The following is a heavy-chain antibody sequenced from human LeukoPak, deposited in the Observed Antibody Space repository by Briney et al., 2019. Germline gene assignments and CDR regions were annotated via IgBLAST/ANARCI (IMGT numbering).Heavy chain of an antibody. CDR1: GDSIRNYY. Sequence: SETLSLTCSVSGDSIRNYYWSWIRQPAGKGLEWIGRIYTSVTTDYNPSLKSRLTMSVDTSRNHFSVKLTSVTAADTAVYYCARESKSYDGSGYHHDCWGQGALVTVSS. CDR2: IYTSVTT. J-gene: IGHJ4*02. CDR3: ARESKSYDGSGYHHDC. D-gene: IGHD3-22*01. V-gene: IGHV4-4*07.